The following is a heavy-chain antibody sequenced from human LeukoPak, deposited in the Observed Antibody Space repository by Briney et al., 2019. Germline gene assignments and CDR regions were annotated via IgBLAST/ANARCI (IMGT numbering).Heavy chain of an antibody. J-gene: IGHJ6*02. Sequence: GGSLRLSCAASGFTFSSCWMNWARQAPGKGLEWVASINHNGNVNYYVDSVKGRFTISRDNAKNSLYLQMSNLRTEDTAVYFCARGGGLDVWGQGATVTVSS. CDR3: ARGGGLDV. V-gene: IGHV3-7*03. CDR1: GFTFSSCW. CDR2: INHNGNVN. D-gene: IGHD3-16*01.